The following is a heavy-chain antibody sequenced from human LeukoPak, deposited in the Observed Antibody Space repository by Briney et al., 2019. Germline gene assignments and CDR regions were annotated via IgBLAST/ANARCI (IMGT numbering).Heavy chain of an antibody. V-gene: IGHV1-69*05. D-gene: IGHD3-10*01. CDR2: IIPIFGTA. Sequence: SVKVSCKASGGTFSSYAISWVRQAPGQGLEWMGGIIPIFGTANYAQKFQGRVTITTDEATSTAYMELSSLRSEDTAVDYRARDRSRLWFGELLGPFVNWGQGTLVTVSS. CDR3: ARDRSRLWFGELLGPFVN. J-gene: IGHJ4*02. CDR1: GGTFSSYA.